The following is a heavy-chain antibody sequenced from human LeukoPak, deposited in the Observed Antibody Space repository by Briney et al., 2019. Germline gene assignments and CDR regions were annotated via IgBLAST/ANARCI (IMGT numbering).Heavy chain of an antibody. CDR2: FDPEDGET. CDR1: GHTLSELS. J-gene: IGHJ5*02. V-gene: IGHV1-24*01. D-gene: IGHD3-10*01. CDR3: ATALITMIWGQGCFDP. Sequence: ASVKVSCKVSGHTLSELSMHWVRQAPGKGLEWMGGFDPEDGETIYAQKFQGRVIMTEDPSTDTAYMELSSLTSEDTAVYYCATALITMIWGQGCFDPWGQGTLVTVSS.